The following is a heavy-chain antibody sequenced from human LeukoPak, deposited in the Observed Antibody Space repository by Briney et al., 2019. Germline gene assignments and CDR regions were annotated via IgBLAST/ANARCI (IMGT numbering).Heavy chain of an antibody. CDR2: ISDSGDST. CDR1: GFTFSNFG. J-gene: IGHJ4*02. D-gene: IGHD1-26*01. Sequence: GGTLRLSCAASGFTFSNFGISWVRQAPGKGLEWVSAISDSGDSTYYADSVKGRFTISRDNSKNTLYLQMNSLRAEDTAVYYCAKDLENSGSYPYFDYWGQGTLVTVSS. V-gene: IGHV3-23*01. CDR3: AKDLENSGSYPYFDY.